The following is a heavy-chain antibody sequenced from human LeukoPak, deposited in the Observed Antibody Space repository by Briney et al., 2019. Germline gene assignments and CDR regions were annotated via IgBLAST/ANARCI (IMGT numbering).Heavy chain of an antibody. V-gene: IGHV3-49*03. CDR2: IRSKAYGGTT. CDR3: TRAVVITDRAFDY. D-gene: IGHD3-22*01. J-gene: IGHJ4*02. CDR1: GFTFGDYA. Sequence: GGSLRLSCTASGFTFGDYAMSWFRQAPGKGLEWVGFIRSKAYGGTTEYAASVKGRFTISRDDSKSIAYLQMSSLKTEDTAVYYCTRAVVITDRAFDYWGQGTLVTVSS.